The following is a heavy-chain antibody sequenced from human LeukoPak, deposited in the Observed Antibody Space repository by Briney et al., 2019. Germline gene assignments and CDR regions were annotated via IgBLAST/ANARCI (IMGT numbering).Heavy chain of an antibody. CDR1: GGSFSGYY. V-gene: IGHV4-34*01. CDR3: ARGGGQPFDFDY. CDR2: INHSGST. J-gene: IGHJ4*02. D-gene: IGHD2-15*01. Sequence: SETLSLTCAVYGGSFSGYYWSWIRQPPGKGLEWIGEINHSGSTNYNPSLKSRVTISVDTSKSQFSLKLSSVTAADTAVYYCARGGGQPFDFDYWGQGTLVTVSS.